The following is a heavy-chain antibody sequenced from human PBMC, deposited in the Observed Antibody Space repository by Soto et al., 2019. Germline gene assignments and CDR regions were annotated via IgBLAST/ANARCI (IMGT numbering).Heavy chain of an antibody. D-gene: IGHD6-6*01. J-gene: IGHJ4*02. CDR2: IIPFLGTT. CDR1: GGTFSSYG. V-gene: IGHV1-69*06. Sequence: QVQLVQSGAEVKKPGSSVKVSCKASGGTFSSYGISWVRQAPGQGLEWMGRIIPFLGTTNYAQNFQDRLTVTADTSTNPAFMELSSLRSDDTAVYYCAREGYTSSSIHSFLDSWGQGTLVTVSS. CDR3: AREGYTSSSIHSFLDS.